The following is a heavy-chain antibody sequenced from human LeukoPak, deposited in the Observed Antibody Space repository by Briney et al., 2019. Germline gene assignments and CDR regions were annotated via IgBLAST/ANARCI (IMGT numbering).Heavy chain of an antibody. Sequence: PSETLSLTCAVYGGSFSGYYWSWIRQPPGKGLEWIGYIYYSGSTNYNPSPKSRVTISVDTSKNQFSLKLSSVTAADTAVYYCARDMSYYYDSSGYLGDAFDIWGQGTMVTVSS. CDR2: IYYSGST. V-gene: IGHV4-59*01. CDR3: ARDMSYYYDSSGYLGDAFDI. CDR1: GGSFSGYY. D-gene: IGHD3-22*01. J-gene: IGHJ3*02.